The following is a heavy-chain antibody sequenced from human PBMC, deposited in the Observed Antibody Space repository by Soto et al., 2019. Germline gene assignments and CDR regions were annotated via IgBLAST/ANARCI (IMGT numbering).Heavy chain of an antibody. Sequence: GGSLRLSCAASGFTFDDYAMHWVRQAPGKGLEWVSLISWDGGSTYYADSVKGRFTISRDNSKNSLYLQMNSLRAEDTALYYCAKDMAGDYMWGSAYYYYGMDVWGQGTTVTVSS. CDR2: ISWDGGST. D-gene: IGHD4-17*01. V-gene: IGHV3-43D*04. J-gene: IGHJ6*02. CDR3: AKDMAGDYMWGSAYYYYGMDV. CDR1: GFTFDDYA.